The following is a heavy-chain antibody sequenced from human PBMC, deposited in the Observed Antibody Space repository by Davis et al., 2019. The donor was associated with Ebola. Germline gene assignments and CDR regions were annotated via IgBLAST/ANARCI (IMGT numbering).Heavy chain of an antibody. CDR3: ARDRVAGTGLRWFDP. Sequence: GGSLRLSCAASGFTFSSYVMNWVRQAPGKGLECVSVISGSGGSTHYADSVKGRFTISRDNSKNTRYLQMNSLRAEDTAVYYCARDRVAGTGLRWFDPWGQGTLVTVSS. D-gene: IGHD6-19*01. V-gene: IGHV3-23*01. CDR2: ISGSGGST. J-gene: IGHJ5*02. CDR1: GFTFSSYV.